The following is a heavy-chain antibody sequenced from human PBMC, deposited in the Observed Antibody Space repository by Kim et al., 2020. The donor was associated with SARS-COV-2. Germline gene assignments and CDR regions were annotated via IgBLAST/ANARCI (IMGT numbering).Heavy chain of an antibody. V-gene: IGHV5-10-1*01. J-gene: IGHJ6*02. CDR3: ARLRYFDWSGGMDV. Sequence: SPSFQGHVTISADKSISTAYLQWSSLKASDTAMYYCARLRYFDWSGGMDVWGQGTTVTVSS. D-gene: IGHD3-9*01.